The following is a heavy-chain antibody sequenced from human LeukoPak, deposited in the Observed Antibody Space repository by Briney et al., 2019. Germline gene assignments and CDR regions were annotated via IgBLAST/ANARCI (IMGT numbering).Heavy chain of an antibody. CDR2: INHSGST. V-gene: IGHV4-34*01. CDR1: GGSFSGYY. Sequence: SETLSLTCAVYGGSFSGYYWSWIRQPPGKGLEWIGEINHSGSTNYNPSLKSRVTISVDTSKNQFSLRLSSVTAADTAVYYCARASVTYYYYYYMDVWGKGTTVTVSS. D-gene: IGHD4-11*01. CDR3: ARASVTYYYYYYMDV. J-gene: IGHJ6*03.